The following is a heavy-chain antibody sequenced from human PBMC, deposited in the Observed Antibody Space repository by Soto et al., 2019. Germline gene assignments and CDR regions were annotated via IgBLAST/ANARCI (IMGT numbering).Heavy chain of an antibody. Sequence: PGGSLRLSCAASGFTFSSYSMNWVRQAPGKGLEWVSSISSSSSYIYYADSVKGRFTLPRDNAKHPPYLQMNSLRAEDTAVYYWARDGVNIVATIHGSLDAFDIWGQGTMVTVSS. J-gene: IGHJ3*02. D-gene: IGHD5-12*01. CDR1: GFTFSSYS. V-gene: IGHV3-21*01. CDR2: ISSSSSYI. CDR3: ARDGVNIVATIHGSLDAFDI.